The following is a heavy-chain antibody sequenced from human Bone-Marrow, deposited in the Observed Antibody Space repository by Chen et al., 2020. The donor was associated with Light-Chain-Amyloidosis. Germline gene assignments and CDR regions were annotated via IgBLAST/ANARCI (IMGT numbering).Heavy chain of an antibody. CDR2: ISPDGKTT. CDR3: VRGTSGGYGPFDQ. J-gene: IGHJ4*02. D-gene: IGHD2-2*01. Sequence: EVQLVESGGGVVRPGGSLRLSCAASEFTFSSYWMHWVRQTPGKGLVWVSRISPDGKTTYYADSVKGRFTISRDNAKNTLFLQMNSLRVEDTAVYFCVRGTSGGYGPFDQWGQGPLVTVSS. V-gene: IGHV3-74*02. CDR1: EFTFSSYW.